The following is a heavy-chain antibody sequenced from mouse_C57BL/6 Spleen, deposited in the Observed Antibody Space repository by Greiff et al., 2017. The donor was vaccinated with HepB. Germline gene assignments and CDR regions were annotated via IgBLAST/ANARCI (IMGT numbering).Heavy chain of an antibody. Sequence: EVQLVESGGGLVKPGGSLKLSCAASGFTFSSYAMSWVRQTPEKRLEWVATISDGGSYTYYPDNVKGRFTISRDNAKNNLDLQMSHLKSEDTAMYYCARDGYYEDWYVDVWGTGTTVTVSS. V-gene: IGHV5-4*01. D-gene: IGHD2-3*01. CDR1: GFTFSSYA. J-gene: IGHJ1*03. CDR2: ISDGGSYT. CDR3: ARDGYYEDWYVDV.